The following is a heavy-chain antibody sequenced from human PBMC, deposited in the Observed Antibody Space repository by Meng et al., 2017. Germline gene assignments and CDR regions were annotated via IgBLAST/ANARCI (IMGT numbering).Heavy chain of an antibody. D-gene: IGHD4-17*01. Sequence: VKRQESGPGLVKPSGTLSLPCPVSGGSISSYYWSWIRQPPGKGLEWIGYIYYSGSTNYNPSLKSRVTISVDTSKNQFSLKLSSVTAADTAVYYCARGSMFGATVTKIDYWGQGTLVTVSS. V-gene: IGHV4-59*12. J-gene: IGHJ4*02. CDR2: IYYSGST. CDR3: ARGSMFGATVTKIDY. CDR1: GGSISSYY.